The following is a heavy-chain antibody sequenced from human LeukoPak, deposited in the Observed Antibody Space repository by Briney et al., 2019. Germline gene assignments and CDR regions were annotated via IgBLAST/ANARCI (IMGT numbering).Heavy chain of an antibody. Sequence: GGSLRLSCAASEFIFSRYGMSWVRQAPGKGLEWVSAISASGGGTYYADSVKGRFTISRDNSRNTLYLEMNSPRAEDTAIYYCAKEVTPGALLYGPFDYWGQGTLVTVSS. CDR2: ISASGGGT. CDR3: AKEVTPGALLYGPFDY. CDR1: EFIFSRYG. J-gene: IGHJ4*02. V-gene: IGHV3-23*01. D-gene: IGHD4-23*01.